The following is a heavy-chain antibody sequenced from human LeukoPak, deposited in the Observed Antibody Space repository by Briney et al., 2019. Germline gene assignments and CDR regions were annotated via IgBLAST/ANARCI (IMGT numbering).Heavy chain of an antibody. D-gene: IGHD5-24*01. V-gene: IGHV4-39*01. CDR1: GDSIISTIYR. Sequence: SETLSLTCTPSGDSIISTIYRWGWIRQSPGKGLEWMGSIHYSGNTYYNPSLKSRVTMSVDTSKNQFSLKVRSVTATDTAVYYCARLHDLDYWGQGILVAVFS. CDR2: IHYSGNT. CDR3: ARLHDLDY. J-gene: IGHJ4*02.